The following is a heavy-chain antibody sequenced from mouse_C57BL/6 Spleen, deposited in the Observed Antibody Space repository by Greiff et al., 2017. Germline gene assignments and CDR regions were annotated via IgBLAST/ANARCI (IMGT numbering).Heavy chain of an antibody. D-gene: IGHD1-1*01. J-gene: IGHJ2*01. V-gene: IGHV1-55*01. CDR3: ARDGSSSFDY. CDR1: GYTFTSSW. Sequence: VQLQQPGAELVKPGASVKMSCKASGYTFTSSWITWVKQRPGQGLEWNGDIYPGSGSTNYNEKFKSKATLTVDTSSSTAYMQLSSLTSEDSAVYYCARDGSSSFDYWGQGTTLTVSS. CDR2: IYPGSGST.